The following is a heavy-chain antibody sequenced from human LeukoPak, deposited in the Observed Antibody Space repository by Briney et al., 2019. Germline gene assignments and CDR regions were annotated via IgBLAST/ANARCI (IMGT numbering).Heavy chain of an antibody. CDR2: IYSSVST. D-gene: IGHD3-10*01. V-gene: IGHV4-4*09. CDR1: GDSINDHY. Sequence: PSETLSLTCTVSGDSINDHYWSWIRQPPGEGLEWIAYIYSSVSTNYNPSLRSRVTISIDTSRSQFSLKLSSVTAADTAVYYCARLYYYGSGKPGDYWGQGTLVTVSS. CDR3: ARLYYYGSGKPGDY. J-gene: IGHJ4*02.